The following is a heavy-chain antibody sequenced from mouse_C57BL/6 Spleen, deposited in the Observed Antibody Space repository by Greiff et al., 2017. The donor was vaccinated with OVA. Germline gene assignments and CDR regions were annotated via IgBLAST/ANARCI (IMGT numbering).Heavy chain of an antibody. CDR3: ARMDYDYDMDY. CDR1: GFSLTSYG. Sequence: VQRVESGPGLVQPSQSLSITCTVSGFSLTSYGVHWVRQSPGKGLEWLGVIWSGGSTDYNAAFISRLSISKDNSKSQVFFKMNSLQADDTAIYYCARMDYDYDMDYWGQGTSVTVSS. J-gene: IGHJ4*01. D-gene: IGHD2-4*01. CDR2: IWSGGST. V-gene: IGHV2-2*01.